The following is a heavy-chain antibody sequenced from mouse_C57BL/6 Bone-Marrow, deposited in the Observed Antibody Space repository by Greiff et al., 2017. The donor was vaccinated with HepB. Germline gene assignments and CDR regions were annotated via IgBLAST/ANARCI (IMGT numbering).Heavy chain of an antibody. D-gene: IGHD2-2*01. CDR3: TTMVTTGYFDY. Sequence: VQLQQSGAELVRPGASVKLSCTASGFNIKDDYMHWVKQRPEQGLEWIGWIDPENGDTEYASKFQGKATITADTSSNTAYLQLSSLTSEDTAVYDGTTMVTTGYFDYWGQGTTLTVSS. V-gene: IGHV14-4*01. J-gene: IGHJ2*01. CDR2: IDPENGDT. CDR1: GFNIKDDY.